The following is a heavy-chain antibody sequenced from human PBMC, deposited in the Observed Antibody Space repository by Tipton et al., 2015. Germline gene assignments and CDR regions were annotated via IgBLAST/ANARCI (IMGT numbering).Heavy chain of an antibody. J-gene: IGHJ4*02. CDR2: IYYSGST. Sequence: TLSLTCNVSGGSITSYYWSWIRQPPGKGLEWIGYIYYSGSTYYNPSLKSRVTISIDRFKNQFSLKLSSVTAADTAVYYCASPSLPHDRGDYYFQSWGQGSLVTVSS. D-gene: IGHD2-21*02. CDR3: ASPSLPHDRGDYYFQS. CDR1: GGSITSYY. V-gene: IGHV4-59*08.